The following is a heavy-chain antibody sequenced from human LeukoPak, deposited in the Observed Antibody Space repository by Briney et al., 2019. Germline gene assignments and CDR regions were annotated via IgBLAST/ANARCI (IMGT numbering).Heavy chain of an antibody. CDR1: GFTFSSYA. CDR2: ISGSGGST. CDR3: AKSLYPAGAPQYYFDY. J-gene: IGHJ4*02. V-gene: IGHV3-23*01. D-gene: IGHD1-14*01. Sequence: GGSLRLSCAASGFTFSSYAMSWVRQAPGKGLECVSAISGSGGSTYYADSVKGRFTISRDNSKNTLYLQMNSLRAEDTAVYYCAKSLYPAGAPQYYFDYWGQGTLVTVSS.